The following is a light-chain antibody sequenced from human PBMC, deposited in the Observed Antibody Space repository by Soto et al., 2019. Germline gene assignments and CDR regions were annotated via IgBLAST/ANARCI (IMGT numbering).Light chain of an antibody. J-gene: IGKJ4*01. CDR3: QQYNSYPLT. CDR2: KAS. Sequence: DIQMTQSPYTLSASVGDIVTITCRARQSISSWLAWYQQKPAKAPKLLIYKASSVESGVPSRFSGSGSGTEFTLTNSSLQPDDFATYYCQQYNSYPLTVGGGTKVEIK. CDR1: QSISSW. V-gene: IGKV1-5*03.